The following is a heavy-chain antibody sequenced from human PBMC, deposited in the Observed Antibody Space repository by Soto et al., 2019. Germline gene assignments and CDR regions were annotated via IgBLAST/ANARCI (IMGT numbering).Heavy chain of an antibody. D-gene: IGHD6-19*01. CDR3: ARVLKSSGWDNDVFGI. V-gene: IGHV3-74*03. CDR2: IDTYGSAT. Sequence: LRLSCAASGFTFSSYWMHWVRQAPGKGLVWVPRIDTYGSATKYADAVKGRFFISRDNAENTVYLQMDSLRVEDTAVYYCARVLKSSGWDNDVFGIWGQGTIVTVSS. J-gene: IGHJ3*02. CDR1: GFTFSSYW.